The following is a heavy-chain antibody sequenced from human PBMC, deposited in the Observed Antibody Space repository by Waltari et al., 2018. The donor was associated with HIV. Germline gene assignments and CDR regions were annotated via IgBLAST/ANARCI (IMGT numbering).Heavy chain of an antibody. CDR1: GFTFDDYA. J-gene: IGHJ6*02. V-gene: IGHV3-9*01. Sequence: EVQLVESGGGLVQPGRSLRLSCAASGFTFDDYAMHWVRQAPGKGLEWVSGISWNSGSTGYADSVKGRFTISRDNAKNSLYLQMNSLRAEDTALYYCAKDLESAYYYGMDVWGQGTTVTVSS. D-gene: IGHD3-3*01. CDR2: ISWNSGST. CDR3: AKDLESAYYYGMDV.